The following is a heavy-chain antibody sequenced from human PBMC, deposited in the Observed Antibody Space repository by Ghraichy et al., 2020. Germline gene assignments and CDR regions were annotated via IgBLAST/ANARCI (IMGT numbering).Heavy chain of an antibody. J-gene: IGHJ3*02. CDR1: GFTFDDYT. V-gene: IGHV3-43*01. Sequence: GGSLRLSCAASGFTFDDYTMDWVRQAPGEGLEWVSLITWDGASTYYADSVKGRFTISRDNSKKSLFLQMDSLRIEDTALYYCAKGMREWAGAFDAFDMWGQGTMVTVSS. CDR3: AKGMREWAGAFDAFDM. CDR2: ITWDGAST. D-gene: IGHD2-8*01.